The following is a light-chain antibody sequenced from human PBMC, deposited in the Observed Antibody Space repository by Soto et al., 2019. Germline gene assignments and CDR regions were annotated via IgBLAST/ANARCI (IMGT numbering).Light chain of an antibody. Sequence: EIVLTQSPATLSLSPGERATLSCRASQSGGSHLAWYQQKPGQPPRLLIYDASNRATGIPARFSGSGSGTDFTLTISSLEPEDFAVYYCQQRINWLPFGGGTKVEIK. J-gene: IGKJ4*01. V-gene: IGKV3-11*01. CDR3: QQRINWLP. CDR1: QSGGSH. CDR2: DAS.